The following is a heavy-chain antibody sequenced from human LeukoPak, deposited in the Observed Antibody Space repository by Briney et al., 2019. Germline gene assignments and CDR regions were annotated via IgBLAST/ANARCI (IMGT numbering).Heavy chain of an antibody. CDR1: GFTFSSYG. CDR3: ARAREEINYYGSGSTPTDAFDI. V-gene: IGHV3-30*03. D-gene: IGHD3-10*01. CDR2: ISYDGSNK. J-gene: IGHJ3*02. Sequence: GGSLRLSCAASGFTFSSYGMSWVRQAPGKGLEWVAVISYDGSNKYYADSVKGRFTISRDNSKNTLYLQMNSLRAEDTAVYYCARAREEINYYGSGSTPTDAFDIWGQGTMVTVSS.